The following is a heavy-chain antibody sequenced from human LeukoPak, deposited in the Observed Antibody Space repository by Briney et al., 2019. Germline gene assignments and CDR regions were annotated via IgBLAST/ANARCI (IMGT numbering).Heavy chain of an antibody. CDR2: ISWNSGSI. V-gene: IGHV3-9*03. D-gene: IGHD5-18*01. CDR1: GFTFDDYA. J-gene: IGHJ4*02. Sequence: GGSLRLSCAASGFTFDDYAMHWVRQAPGKGLEWVSGISWNSGSIGYADSVKGRFTISRDNAKNSLYLQMNSLRAEDMALYYCAKDRGYSYGTTEFDYWGQGTLVTVSS. CDR3: AKDRGYSYGTTEFDY.